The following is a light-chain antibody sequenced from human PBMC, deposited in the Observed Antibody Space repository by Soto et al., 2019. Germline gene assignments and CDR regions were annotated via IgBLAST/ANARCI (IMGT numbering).Light chain of an antibody. V-gene: IGLV2-8*01. Sequence: QSVPTQPPSSSGSPGQSVAISCGGSSSDIGGNNYVSWYQQHPGKAPKLLIYEVFKRPSGVPDRFSGSKSGNTASLTVSGLQPEDEADYYCSSFGGSKVFGGGTQLTVL. J-gene: IGLJ3*02. CDR2: EVF. CDR1: SSDIGGNNY. CDR3: SSFGGSKV.